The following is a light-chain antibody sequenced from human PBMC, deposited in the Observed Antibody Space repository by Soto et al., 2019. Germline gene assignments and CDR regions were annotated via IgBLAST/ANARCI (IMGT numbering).Light chain of an antibody. V-gene: IGKV3-15*01. CDR2: GAS. CDR1: QSIGTN. Sequence: ETVMTQSPATLSVSPGDRVTLSCRASQSIGTNLLWLQQSPGQPPRLLISGASDRVAGVPDRFSGSGSGTDFTLTISGLRSEDCAVYYCQQYAGWPRTFGQGTKLEIK. CDR3: QQYAGWPRT. J-gene: IGKJ2*01.